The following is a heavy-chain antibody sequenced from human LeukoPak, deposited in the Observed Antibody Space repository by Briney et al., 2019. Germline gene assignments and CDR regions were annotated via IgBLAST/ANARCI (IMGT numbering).Heavy chain of an antibody. Sequence: GGSLRLSCAASGFTVSSNYMSWVRQAPGQGLEWVSVIYSGGSTYYADSVKGRFTISRDNSKNTLYLQMNSLRAEDTAVYYCARVRSYGDYAVSWFDPWGQGTLVTVSS. CDR1: GFTVSSNY. D-gene: IGHD4-17*01. CDR2: IYSGGST. J-gene: IGHJ5*02. CDR3: ARVRSYGDYAVSWFDP. V-gene: IGHV3-66*01.